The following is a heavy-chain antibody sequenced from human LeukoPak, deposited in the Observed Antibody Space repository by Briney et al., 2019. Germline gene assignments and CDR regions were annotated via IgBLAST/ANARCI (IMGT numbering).Heavy chain of an antibody. Sequence: GGSLRLSCATSGFTFSKYAMSWVRQAPGKGLEWVSAISGSDGNTFYADSVRGRFTISRDNSKNTLSLQMNNLRAEDTALYYCARDSSVPYGITDWGQGTLVTVS. J-gene: IGHJ4*02. CDR1: GFTFSKYA. CDR3: ARDSSVPYGITD. D-gene: IGHD4-17*01. V-gene: IGHV3-23*01. CDR2: ISGSDGNT.